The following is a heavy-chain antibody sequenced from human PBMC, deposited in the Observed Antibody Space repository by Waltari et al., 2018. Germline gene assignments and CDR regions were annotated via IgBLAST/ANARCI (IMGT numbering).Heavy chain of an antibody. D-gene: IGHD6-19*01. CDR3: ARDGIAVAGRPRWVDY. Sequence: QVQLVESGGGVVQPGRSLRLSCAASGFTFSSYGMHWVRQAPGKGLEWVAVISYDGSNKYYADSRDNSKNTLYLQMNSLRAEDTAVYYCARDGIAVAGRPRWVDYWGQGTLVTVSS. CDR1: GFTFSSYG. CDR2: ISYDGSNK. J-gene: IGHJ4*02. V-gene: IGHV3-30*03.